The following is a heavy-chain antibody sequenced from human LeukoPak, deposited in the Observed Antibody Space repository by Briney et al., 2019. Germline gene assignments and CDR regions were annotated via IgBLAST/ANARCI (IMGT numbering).Heavy chain of an antibody. V-gene: IGHV4-34*01. Sequence: SETLSLTCAVYGGSFSGYYWTWIRQPPGKGLEWIGEINHSGSTNYNPSLKSRLTISVDRSKNQFSLKLSSVTAADTAVYYCARHRTRRNYYYYYMDVWGKGTTVTISS. CDR2: INHSGST. J-gene: IGHJ6*03. CDR1: GGSFSGYY. CDR3: ARHRTRRNYYYYYMDV.